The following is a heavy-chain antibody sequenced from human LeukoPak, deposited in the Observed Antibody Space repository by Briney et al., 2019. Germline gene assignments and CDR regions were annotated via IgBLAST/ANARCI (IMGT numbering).Heavy chain of an antibody. Sequence: GASVKVSCKASGYTFTSYDINWVRQATGQGLEWMGWMNPNSGNTGYAQKFQGRVTITRNTSISTAYMELSSLRSEDTAVYYCARGRDLNYDFWSGYSPYYFDYWGQGTLATVSS. V-gene: IGHV1-8*03. J-gene: IGHJ4*02. CDR2: MNPNSGNT. CDR3: ARGRDLNYDFWSGYSPYYFDY. CDR1: GYTFTSYD. D-gene: IGHD3-3*01.